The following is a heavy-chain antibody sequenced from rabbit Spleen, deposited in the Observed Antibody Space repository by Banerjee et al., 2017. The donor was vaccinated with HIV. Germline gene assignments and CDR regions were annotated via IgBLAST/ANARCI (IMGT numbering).Heavy chain of an antibody. Sequence: QEQLVESGGGLVTLGGSLKLSCKASGIDFSSYGISWVRQAPGKGLEWIGCINTITGKTVYATWARGRFTISRASSTTVLLQMTSLTAADTATYFCARDLDGVIGWNFGWWGPGTLVTVS. V-gene: IGHV1S45*01. CDR2: INTITGKT. CDR3: ARDLDGVIGWNFGW. CDR1: GIDFSSYG. D-gene: IGHD1-1*01. J-gene: IGHJ4*01.